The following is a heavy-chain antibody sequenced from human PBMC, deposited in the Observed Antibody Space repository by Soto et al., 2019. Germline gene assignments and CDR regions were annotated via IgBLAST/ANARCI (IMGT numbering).Heavy chain of an antibody. J-gene: IGHJ6*02. V-gene: IGHV1-69*12. Sequence: QVQLVQSGAEVMQPGSSVRVSCKTSGGTFSTSAISWVRQAPGQGLEWMGGIIPIFGTADYAQKFQGRVTITADESTSTAYMELSSLRSEDTAVYFCAREKGRVRLGGNYYYATDVWGQGTTVTVSS. CDR2: IIPIFGTA. CDR1: GGTFSTSA. D-gene: IGHD5-12*01. CDR3: AREKGRVRLGGNYYYATDV.